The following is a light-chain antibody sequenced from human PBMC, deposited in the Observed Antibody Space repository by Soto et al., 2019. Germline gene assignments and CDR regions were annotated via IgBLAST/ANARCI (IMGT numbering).Light chain of an antibody. CDR1: QSVSSSY. Sequence: EIVFTQSPCTLSLSPGEGATLTCRASQSVSSSYIAWYQQRPGQTPSLLIYGASTRATGVPDRFSGSGSGTHFTLTISRLEPEDFAMYYCQQYGSSPWTFGQGTKVDIK. J-gene: IGKJ1*01. CDR3: QQYGSSPWT. V-gene: IGKV3-20*01. CDR2: GAS.